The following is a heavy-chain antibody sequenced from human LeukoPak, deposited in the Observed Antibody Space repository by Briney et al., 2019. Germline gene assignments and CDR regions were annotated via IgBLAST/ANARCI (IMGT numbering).Heavy chain of an antibody. V-gene: IGHV3-21*01. Sequence: GGSLRLSCAASGFTFSSYSMNWVRQARGKGREGVTSISSSSSYIYYADSVKGRFTISRDNAKNSLYLQMNSLRAEDTAVYYCARVAAAAVHDWGQGTLVTVSS. J-gene: IGHJ4*02. D-gene: IGHD6-13*01. CDR3: ARVAAAAVHD. CDR1: GFTFSSYS. CDR2: ISSSSSYI.